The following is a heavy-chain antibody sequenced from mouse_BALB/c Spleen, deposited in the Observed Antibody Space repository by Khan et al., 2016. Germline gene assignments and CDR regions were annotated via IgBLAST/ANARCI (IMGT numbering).Heavy chain of an antibody. D-gene: IGHD2-1*01. CDR3: ARSGALYGNFPY. CDR1: GYSITSDYA. V-gene: IGHV3-2*02. CDR2: ISYSGST. Sequence: VQLQQSGPGLVKPSQSLSLTCTVTGYSITSDYAWNWIRQFPGNKLEWMGHISYSGSTSYNPSLKSRISITRDTSKNQFFLQLNSVTAEDTATYYCARSGALYGNFPYWGQGTLVTVSA. J-gene: IGHJ3*01.